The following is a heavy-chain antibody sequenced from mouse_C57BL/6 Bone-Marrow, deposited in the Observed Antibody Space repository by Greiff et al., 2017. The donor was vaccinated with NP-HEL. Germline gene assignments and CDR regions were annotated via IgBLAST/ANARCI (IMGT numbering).Heavy chain of an antibody. CDR3: ARDPYYAMDY. CDR1: GFTFSSYA. CDR2: ISDGGSYT. J-gene: IGHJ4*01. V-gene: IGHV5-4*01. Sequence: EVQRVESGGGLVKPGGSLKLSCAASGFTFSSYAMSWVRQTPEKRLEWVATISDGGSYTYYPDNVKGRFTISRDNAKNNLYLQMSHLKSEDTAMYYCARDPYYAMDYWGQGTSVTVSS.